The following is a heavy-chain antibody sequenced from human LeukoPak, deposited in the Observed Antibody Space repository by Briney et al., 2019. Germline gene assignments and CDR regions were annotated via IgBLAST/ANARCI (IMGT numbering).Heavy chain of an antibody. Sequence: SETLSLTCTVSGGSISSSSYYWGWIRQPPGKGLEWIGSIYYSGSTYYNPSLKSRVTISVDTSKNQFSLKLSSVTAADTAVYYCATDGPGDYWGQGTLVTVSS. CDR2: IYYSGST. CDR3: ATDGPGDY. CDR1: GGSISSSSYY. J-gene: IGHJ4*02. V-gene: IGHV4-39*02.